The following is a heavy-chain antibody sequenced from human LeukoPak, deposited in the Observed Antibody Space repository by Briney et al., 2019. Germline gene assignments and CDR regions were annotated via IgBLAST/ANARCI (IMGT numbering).Heavy chain of an antibody. CDR2: ISSSSSYI. D-gene: IGHD4/OR15-4a*01. CDR1: GFTFSSYS. J-gene: IGHJ4*02. CDR3: ARDRLTDY. Sequence: GGSLRLSCVVSGFTFSSYSMNWVHQAPGKGLEWVSSISSSSSYIYYADSVKGRFTISRDNAKNSLYLQMNSLRAEDTAVYYCARDRLTDYWGQGTLVTVSS. V-gene: IGHV3-21*01.